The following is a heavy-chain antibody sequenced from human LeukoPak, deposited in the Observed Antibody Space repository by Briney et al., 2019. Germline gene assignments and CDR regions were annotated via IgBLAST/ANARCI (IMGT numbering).Heavy chain of an antibody. CDR1: GFTFNNYA. J-gene: IGHJ4*02. CDR3: AKDLIEGYSGYGHFDY. Sequence: PGGSLRLSCAASGFTFNNYAMSSVRQPPGKGLELVSAISGNGDTTYYPYFARGRFTISRDNSKNTVFLQMNSLRAEDTAAYYCAKDLIEGYSGYGHFDYWGQGTLVTVSS. D-gene: IGHD5-12*01. CDR2: ISGNGDTT. V-gene: IGHV3-23*01.